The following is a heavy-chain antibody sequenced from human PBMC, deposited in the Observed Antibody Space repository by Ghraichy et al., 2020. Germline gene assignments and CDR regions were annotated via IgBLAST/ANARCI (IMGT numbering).Heavy chain of an antibody. D-gene: IGHD3-22*01. CDR2: ISSSSSTI. V-gene: IGHV3-48*01. CDR1: GFTFSSYS. Sequence: LSLTCAASGFTFSSYSMNWVRQAPGKGLEWVSYISSSSSTIYYADSVKGRFTISRDNAKNSLYLQMNSLRAEDTAVYYCARGPGIVVVIDAFDIWGQGTMVTVSS. CDR3: ARGPGIVVVIDAFDI. J-gene: IGHJ3*02.